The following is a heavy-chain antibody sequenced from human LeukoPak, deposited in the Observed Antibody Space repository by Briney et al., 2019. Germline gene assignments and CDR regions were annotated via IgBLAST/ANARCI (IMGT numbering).Heavy chain of an antibody. D-gene: IGHD6-6*01. V-gene: IGHV4-59*12. CDR3: ARGNIAARSDAFDI. J-gene: IGHJ3*02. Sequence: SETLSLTCTVSGGSISSYYWSWIRQPPGKGLEWIGYIYYSGSTNYNPSLKSRVTILVDKSKNQFSLKLSSVTAADTAVYYCARGNIAARSDAFDIWGQGTMVTVSS. CDR1: GGSISSYY. CDR2: IYYSGST.